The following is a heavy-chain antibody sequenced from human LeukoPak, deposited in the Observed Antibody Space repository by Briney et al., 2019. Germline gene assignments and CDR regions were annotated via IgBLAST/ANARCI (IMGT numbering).Heavy chain of an antibody. CDR1: GFTFSSYA. D-gene: IGHD6-13*01. CDR2: ISGSGDNT. J-gene: IGHJ4*02. Sequence: GGSLRLSCAVSGFTFSSYAMSWVRQAPGKGLEWVSTISGSGDNTYSADSVRGRFTISRDNSKNTLYLQMNSLRAEDTAIYYCAKVSWANYFDYWGQGTLVIFSS. CDR3: AKVSWANYFDY. V-gene: IGHV3-23*01.